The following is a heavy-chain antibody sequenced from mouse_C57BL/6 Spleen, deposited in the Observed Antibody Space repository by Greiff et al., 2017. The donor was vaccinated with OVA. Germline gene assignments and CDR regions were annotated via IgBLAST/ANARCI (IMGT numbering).Heavy chain of an antibody. CDR1: GYTFTSYG. D-gene: IGHD4-1*02. V-gene: IGHV1-81*01. Sequence: VKLMESGAELARPGASVKLSCKASGYTFTSYGISWVKQRTGQGLEWIGEIYPRSGNTYYNEKFKGKATLTADKSSSTAYMELRSLTSEDSAVYFCASQLGTVYYFDYWGQGTTLTVSS. CDR3: ASQLGTVYYFDY. CDR2: IYPRSGNT. J-gene: IGHJ2*01.